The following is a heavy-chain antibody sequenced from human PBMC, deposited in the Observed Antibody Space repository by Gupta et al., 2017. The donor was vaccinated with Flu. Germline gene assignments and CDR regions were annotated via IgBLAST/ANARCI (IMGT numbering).Heavy chain of an antibody. V-gene: IGHV4-34*01. D-gene: IGHD4-11*01. CDR2: INHSGST. CDR3: ARDHDYSNYGYYYYGMDV. CDR1: GGSFSGYY. Sequence: QVQLQQWGAGLLKPSETLSLTCAVYGGSFSGYYWSWIRQPPGKGLEWIGEINHSGSTNYNPSLKSRVTISIDTSKNQFSLKLSSVTAADTAVYFCARDHDYSNYGYYYYGMDVWGRGTTVTVSS. J-gene: IGHJ6*02.